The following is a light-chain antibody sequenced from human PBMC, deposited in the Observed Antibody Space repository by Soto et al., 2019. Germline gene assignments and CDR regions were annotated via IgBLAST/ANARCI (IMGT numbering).Light chain of an antibody. J-gene: IGKJ1*01. Sequence: DIVMTQSPDSLAVSLGERATINCKSSQSVLYSSNNKNYLAWYQQKPGQPPKLLIYWASTRESGVPDRFSGRGSGTDFTLTISSLQAEDVAVYYCQQYYSTPKTFGQGNKVEIK. CDR1: QSVLYSSNNKNY. CDR3: QQYYSTPKT. CDR2: WAS. V-gene: IGKV4-1*01.